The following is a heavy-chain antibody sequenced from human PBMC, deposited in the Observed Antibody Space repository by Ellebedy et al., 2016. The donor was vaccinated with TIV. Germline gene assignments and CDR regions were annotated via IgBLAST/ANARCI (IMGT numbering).Heavy chain of an antibody. Sequence: GESLKISXAASGFSVNKFYMNWVRQAPGKELEWVSVIYESGSAFYADSVKGRFTISRDTSNNTLSLQMNSLRAEDTAVYYCAREYCGGDCYWGSFDYWGQGTLVTVSS. J-gene: IGHJ4*02. CDR3: AREYCGGDCYWGSFDY. CDR2: IYESGSA. CDR1: GFSVNKFY. D-gene: IGHD2-21*02. V-gene: IGHV3-53*01.